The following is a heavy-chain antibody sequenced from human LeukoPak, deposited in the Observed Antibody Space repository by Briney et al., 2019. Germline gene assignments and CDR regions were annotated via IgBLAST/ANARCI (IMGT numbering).Heavy chain of an antibody. D-gene: IGHD3-22*01. J-gene: IGHJ3*02. V-gene: IGHV3-23*01. Sequence: GGSLRLSCTASGFTFSSYAMSWVRQAPGQGLEWVSYISAPAGRSQYADSVKGRFTISRDNFRNTLSLQMSSLRAEDTALYYCAKGVPRYDSGAWIDAFDIWGQGTMVTVSS. CDR3: AKGVPRYDSGAWIDAFDI. CDR1: GFTFSSYA. CDR2: ISAPAGRS.